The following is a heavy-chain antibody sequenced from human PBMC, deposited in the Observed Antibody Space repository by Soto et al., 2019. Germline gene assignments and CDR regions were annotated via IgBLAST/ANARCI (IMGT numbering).Heavy chain of an antibody. CDR2: ISYDGSNK. V-gene: IGHV3-30-3*01. D-gene: IGHD6-6*01. CDR3: ATAARQAYWFDP. J-gene: IGHJ5*02. CDR1: GFTFSSYA. Sequence: PGGSLRLSCAASGFTFSSYAMHWVRQAPGKGLEWVAVISYDGSNKYYADSVKGRFTISRDNSKNTLYLQMNSLRSEDTAVYYCATAARQAYWFDPWGQGTLVTVSA.